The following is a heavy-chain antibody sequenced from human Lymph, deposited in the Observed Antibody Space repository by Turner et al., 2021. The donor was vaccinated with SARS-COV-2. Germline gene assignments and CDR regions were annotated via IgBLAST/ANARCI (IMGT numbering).Heavy chain of an antibody. J-gene: IGHJ4*02. Sequence: QVQLVQSGAEVRKPGASVKVSCKASGYTFTSYGISWVRQAPGQGLDWMGWISVYNGNTNYAQKLQGRVTMTTDTSTSTAYMELRSLRSDDTAVYYCARFTASIEVTGRYFDYWGQGTLVTVSS. CDR2: ISVYNGNT. CDR3: ARFTASIEVTGRYFDY. D-gene: IGHD6-19*01. V-gene: IGHV1-18*01. CDR1: GYTFTSYG.